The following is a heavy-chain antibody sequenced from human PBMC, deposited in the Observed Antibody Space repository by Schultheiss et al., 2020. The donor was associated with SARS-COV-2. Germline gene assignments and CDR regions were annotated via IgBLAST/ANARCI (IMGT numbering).Heavy chain of an antibody. Sequence: GGSLRLSCAASGFTFSSYGMNWVRQAPGKGLEWVAVISYDGSHQFYADSVKGRFTISRDSSKNTVFLQMNNLRPEDTAVYYCARELARAWGYYYGMDVWGQGTTVTVSS. D-gene: IGHD3-16*01. CDR3: ARELARAWGYYYGMDV. J-gene: IGHJ6*02. CDR1: GFTFSSYG. V-gene: IGHV3-30*03. CDR2: ISYDGSHQ.